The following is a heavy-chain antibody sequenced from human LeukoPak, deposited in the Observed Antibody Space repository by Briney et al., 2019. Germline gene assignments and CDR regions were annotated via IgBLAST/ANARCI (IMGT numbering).Heavy chain of an antibody. CDR3: ARDYYDSSGYLRDY. Sequence: ASVKVSCKASGYTFTSYGISWVRQAPGQGLEWMGWISAYNGNANYAQKLQGRITMTTDTSTSTAYMDLRSLRSDDTAVYYCARDYYDSSGYLRDYWGQGTLVTVSS. D-gene: IGHD3-22*01. CDR1: GYTFTSYG. V-gene: IGHV1-18*01. CDR2: ISAYNGNA. J-gene: IGHJ4*02.